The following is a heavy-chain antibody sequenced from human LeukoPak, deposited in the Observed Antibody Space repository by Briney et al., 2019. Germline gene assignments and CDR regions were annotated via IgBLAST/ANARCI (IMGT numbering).Heavy chain of an antibody. D-gene: IGHD1-26*01. V-gene: IGHV4-59*01. CDR3: AREGADAFDI. Sequence: SEALSLTCTVSVGSISSYYWSWIRQPPGKGLEWIGYIYYSASTNYKPALKCRVTISVDTSKNQFSLKLSSVTAADTAVYYWAREGADAFDIWGQGTMVTVSS. CDR1: VGSISSYY. CDR2: IYYSAST. J-gene: IGHJ3*02.